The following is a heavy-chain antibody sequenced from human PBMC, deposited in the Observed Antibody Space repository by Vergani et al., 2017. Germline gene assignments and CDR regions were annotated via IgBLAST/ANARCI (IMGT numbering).Heavy chain of an antibody. V-gene: IGHV1-58*02. J-gene: IGHJ4*02. CDR1: GFTFTSSA. D-gene: IGHD2-21*01. CDR3: ARTVVGVFDC. Sequence: QMQLVQSGPEVKTPGTSVKVSCKASGFTFTSSAMQWVRQARGQRLEWIGWIVVGSGNTNYAQKFQGRATMTRDTSTSTVYLELSSLRSEDTAVYYCARTVVGVFDCWSQGALVTVSS. CDR2: IVVGSGNT.